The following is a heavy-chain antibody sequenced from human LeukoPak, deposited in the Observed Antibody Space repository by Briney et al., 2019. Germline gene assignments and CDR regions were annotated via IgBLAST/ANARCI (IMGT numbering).Heavy chain of an antibody. V-gene: IGHV4-34*01. D-gene: IGHD3-22*01. J-gene: IGHJ4*02. CDR3: ARVTGYMIEDYFDY. CDR2: INHSGST. CDR1: GGSFSGYY. Sequence: PSETLSLTCAVYGGSFSGYYWSWIRQPPGKGLEWIGEINHSGSTNYNPSLKSRVTISVDTSKKQLSLRLRSVTAADTAVYYCARVTGYMIEDYFDYWGQGTLVTVSS.